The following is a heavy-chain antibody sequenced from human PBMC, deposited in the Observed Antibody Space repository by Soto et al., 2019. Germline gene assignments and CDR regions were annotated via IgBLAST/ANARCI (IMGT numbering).Heavy chain of an antibody. J-gene: IGHJ4*02. D-gene: IGHD6-19*01. CDR2: INPNSGAT. CDR3: TSAPTVAGRSTDFLPNEC. CDR1: GYTFTDYY. Sequence: GASVKVSCKASGYTFTDYYMHWVRQAPGQGLEWMGWINPNSGATTYAQKFQGRVAMTRDTSDSTVDMELSSLRSDDTAVYYCTSAPTVAGRSTDFLPNECWGKGSLGTVSS. V-gene: IGHV1-2*02.